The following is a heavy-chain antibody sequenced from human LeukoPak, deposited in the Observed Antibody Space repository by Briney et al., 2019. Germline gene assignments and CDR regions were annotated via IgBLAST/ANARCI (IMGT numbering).Heavy chain of an antibody. V-gene: IGHV1-2*02. D-gene: IGHD4-17*01. CDR3: ARDRKDYGDPFDY. Sequence: ASVKVSCKASGYTFTGYYIHWVRQAPGQGLECMGWINPNSGGTNYAQKFQGRVTMTRDTSISTAYMELSRLRSEDTAVYYCARDRKDYGDPFDYWGQGTLVTVSS. J-gene: IGHJ4*02. CDR2: INPNSGGT. CDR1: GYTFTGYY.